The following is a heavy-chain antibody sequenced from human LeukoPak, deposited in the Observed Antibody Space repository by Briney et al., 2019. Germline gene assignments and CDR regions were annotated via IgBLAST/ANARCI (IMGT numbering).Heavy chain of an antibody. D-gene: IGHD3-10*01. V-gene: IGHV3-72*01. J-gene: IGHJ4*02. Sequence: PGGSLRLSCAASGFTFSPHYMDWVRQSPGQGLEWVGLIRNKADGYTTIYAASVKGRFTISRDDSKNSIYLQMDSLKTEDTALYYCGDLGSAGTDHWGQGPLVTVSS. CDR2: IRNKADGYTT. CDR1: GFTFSPHY. CDR3: GDLGSAGTDH.